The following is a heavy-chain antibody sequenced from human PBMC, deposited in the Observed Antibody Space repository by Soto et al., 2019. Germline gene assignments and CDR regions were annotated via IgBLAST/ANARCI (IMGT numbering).Heavy chain of an antibody. Sequence: EVQLLESGGGLVQPGGSLRLSCAASGFTFSSYAMSWVRQAPGKGLEWVSVISGSGDSTYYADSVRGRFTISRDNSKKPLFWQRTGLRAEDPPVYNLPKDRDGAATGPTKFYGKDVWGQGTTVTVPS. V-gene: IGHV3-23*01. CDR1: GFTFSSYA. CDR3: PKDRDGAATGPTKFYGKDV. D-gene: IGHD6-13*01. J-gene: IGHJ6*01. CDR2: ISGSGDST.